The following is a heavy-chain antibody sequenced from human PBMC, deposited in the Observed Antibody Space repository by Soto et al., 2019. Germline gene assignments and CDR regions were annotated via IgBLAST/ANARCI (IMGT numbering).Heavy chain of an antibody. J-gene: IGHJ6*03. CDR1: GFTFSSYA. Sequence: PGGSLRLSCAASGFTFSSYAMSWVRQAPGKGLEWVSAISGSGGSTYYADSVKGRFTISRDNSKNTLYLQMNSLRAEDTAVYYCAKDPFSGGSSPWELYYYYYMDVWGKGTTVTVSS. D-gene: IGHD2-15*01. V-gene: IGHV3-23*01. CDR2: ISGSGGST. CDR3: AKDPFSGGSSPWELYYYYYMDV.